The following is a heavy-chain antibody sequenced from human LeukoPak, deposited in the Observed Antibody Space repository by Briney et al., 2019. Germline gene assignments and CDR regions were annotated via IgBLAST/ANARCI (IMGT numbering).Heavy chain of an antibody. Sequence: PSQTLSLTCAVSGGSISSGGYSWSWIRQPPGKGLEWIGYIYHSGSTYYNPSLKSRVTISVDRSKNQFSLKLSSVTAADTAMYYCARVDIVATNYFDYWGQGTLVTVSS. CDR3: ARVDIVATNYFDY. D-gene: IGHD5-12*01. CDR1: GGSISSGGYS. J-gene: IGHJ4*02. CDR2: IYHSGST. V-gene: IGHV4-30-2*01.